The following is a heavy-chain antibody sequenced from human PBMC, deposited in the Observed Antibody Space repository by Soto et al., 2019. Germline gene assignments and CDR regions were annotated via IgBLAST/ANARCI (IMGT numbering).Heavy chain of an antibody. CDR2: ISAYNGNT. CDR3: AREDIVVVPAAIPKYYYYYYGMDV. CDR1: GYTFTSYG. Sequence: ASVKVSCKASGYTFTSYGISWVRQAPGQGLEWMGWISAYNGNTNYAQKLQGRVTMTTDTSTSTAYMELRSLRSDDTAVYYCAREDIVVVPAAIPKYYYYYYGMDVWGQGTTVTVSS. D-gene: IGHD2-2*01. V-gene: IGHV1-18*04. J-gene: IGHJ6*02.